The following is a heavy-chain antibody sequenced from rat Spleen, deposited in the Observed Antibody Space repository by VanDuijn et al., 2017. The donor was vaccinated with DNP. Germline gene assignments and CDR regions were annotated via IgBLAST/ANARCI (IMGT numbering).Heavy chain of an antibody. D-gene: IGHD1-1*01. Sequence: EVQLVESGGGLVQSGRSLKLSCAASGFTFSDYYMAWVRQAPTKGLECVAYISYDGGATYCGDSVKGRFTISRDNAKSTLYLQMNSLRSEDMATYYCARPKYYSGGGFAYWGQGTLVTVSS. CDR1: GFTFSDYY. J-gene: IGHJ3*01. V-gene: IGHV5-22*01. CDR2: ISYDGGAT. CDR3: ARPKYYSGGGFAY.